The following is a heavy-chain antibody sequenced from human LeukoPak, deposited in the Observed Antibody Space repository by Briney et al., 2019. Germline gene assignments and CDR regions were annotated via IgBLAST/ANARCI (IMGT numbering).Heavy chain of an antibody. J-gene: IGHJ4*02. Sequence: GGSLRLSCVASGFTLSSYAMSWVRQAPGKGLEWVSFISGSGGSTYYTDSVKGRFTISRDNSKNTLYLQMNSLRAEDTAVYYCAKAPIVVVPAAIVGDYWGQGTLVTVSS. CDR3: AKAPIVVVPAAIVGDY. D-gene: IGHD2-2*01. CDR2: ISGSGGST. CDR1: GFTLSSYA. V-gene: IGHV3-23*01.